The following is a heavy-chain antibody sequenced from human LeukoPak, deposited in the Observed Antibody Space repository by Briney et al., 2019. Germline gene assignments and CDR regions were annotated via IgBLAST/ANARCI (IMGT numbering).Heavy chain of an antibody. CDR3: AKVGFSWNYVYQPMDYYYYYMDV. J-gene: IGHJ6*03. CDR1: GFMFTSYW. D-gene: IGHD1-7*01. Sequence: PGGSLRLSCAASGFMFTSYWMSWVRQAPGKGLEWVSAISGSGGSTYYADSVKGRFTISRDNSKNTLYLQMNSLRAEDTAVYYCAKVGFSWNYVYQPMDYYYYYMDVWGKGTTVTVSS. V-gene: IGHV3-23*01. CDR2: ISGSGGST.